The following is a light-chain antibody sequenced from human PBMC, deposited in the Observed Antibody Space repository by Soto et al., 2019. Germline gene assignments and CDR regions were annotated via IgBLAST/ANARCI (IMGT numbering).Light chain of an antibody. CDR1: NVGSKG. V-gene: IGLV3-21*04. CDR3: QVWDSSSDHRV. CDR2: YRN. Sequence: SYELTQPPSLSVAPGQTARITCGGDNVGSKGVHWYQQKPGQAPVVVIYYRNDRPSGIPERFSGSKSGNTATLTISRVEAGDEADYYCQVWDSSSDHRVFGGGTKLTVL. J-gene: IGLJ3*02.